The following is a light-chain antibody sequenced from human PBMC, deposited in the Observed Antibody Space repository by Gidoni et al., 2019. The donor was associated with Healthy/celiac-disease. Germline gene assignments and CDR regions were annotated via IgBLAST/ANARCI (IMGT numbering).Light chain of an antibody. J-gene: IGKJ2*01. V-gene: IGKV4-1*01. Sequence: DIVMTQSPDSLAVSLGERATINCKSSQSVLYSSNNKNYLAWYQQKPGHPPKLLIYWASARESRVPDRFSGSGSGTDFTLTISSLQAEDVAVYYCQQYYSTPYTFGQGTKLEIK. CDR2: WAS. CDR3: QQYYSTPYT. CDR1: QSVLYSSNNKNY.